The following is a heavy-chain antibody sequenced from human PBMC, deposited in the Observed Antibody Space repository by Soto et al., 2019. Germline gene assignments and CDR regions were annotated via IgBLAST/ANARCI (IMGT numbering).Heavy chain of an antibody. CDR1: GLTLSYYW. V-gene: IGHV3-74*01. J-gene: IGHJ4*02. Sequence: GSLRLSCTASGLTLSYYWMHWVRQAPGKGLVWVSRINSDGSTTNYADSVKGRFTISRDNAKNTLYLEMNSLRAEDTAVYYCANFYSGSYSTYWGQGTLVTVSS. D-gene: IGHD1-26*01. CDR2: INSDGSTT. CDR3: ANFYSGSYSTY.